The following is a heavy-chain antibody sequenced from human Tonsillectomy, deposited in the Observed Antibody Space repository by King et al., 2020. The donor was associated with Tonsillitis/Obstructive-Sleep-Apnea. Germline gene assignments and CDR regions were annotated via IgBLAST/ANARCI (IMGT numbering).Heavy chain of an antibody. Sequence: QLQESGPGLVKPSETLSLTCSFSGSSSSRRTFYWGWIRQPPGKGLEWIGSISDSGSTLYNPPLYNPSLKSRVTLSIDMSKNLVSLNVTSVTAADTGTSFCARRVGTYNWNDGFDFWGQGTLVTVSS. V-gene: IGHV4-39*01. CDR1: GSSSSRRTFY. J-gene: IGHJ4*02. CDR2: ISDSGSTLYNPP. CDR3: ARRVGTYNWNDGFDF. D-gene: IGHD1-1*01.